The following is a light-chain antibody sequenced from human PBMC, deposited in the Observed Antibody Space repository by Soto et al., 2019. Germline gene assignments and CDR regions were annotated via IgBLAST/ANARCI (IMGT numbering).Light chain of an antibody. CDR2: SNN. J-gene: IGLJ7*01. CDR1: SSNIGSNT. Sequence: QSVLTQPPSASGTPGQRVTISCSGSSSNIGSNTVNWYQQLPGTAPKVLIYSNNQRPSGVPARCSGSKSGTSASLAISGLQAEDEADYYCASWEDSLNGPVFGGGTKLTVL. CDR3: ASWEDSLNGPV. V-gene: IGLV1-44*01.